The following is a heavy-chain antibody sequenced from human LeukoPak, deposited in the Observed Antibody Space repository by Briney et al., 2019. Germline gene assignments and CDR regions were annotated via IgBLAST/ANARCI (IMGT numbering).Heavy chain of an antibody. CDR3: ARVSGWQGCWYFDL. D-gene: IGHD6-19*01. V-gene: IGHV4-34*01. CDR1: GGSFSGYY. J-gene: IGHJ2*01. Sequence: PSEALSLSCAVYGGSFSGYYWSWIRQTPGKGLEWIGEINHSGSTNYNPSRQSRVTMSVDTSKNQFSLKLNSVTAADTAVYYCARVSGWQGCWYFDLWGRGTLVTVSS. CDR2: INHSGST.